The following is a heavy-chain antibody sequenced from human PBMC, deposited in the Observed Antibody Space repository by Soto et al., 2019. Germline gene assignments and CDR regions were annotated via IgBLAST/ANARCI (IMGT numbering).Heavy chain of an antibody. CDR2: ISWNSGRI. J-gene: IGHJ4*02. D-gene: IGHD3-3*01. V-gene: IGHV3-9*01. Sequence: EVQLVESGGGLVQPGRSLRLSCAASGFTFDDYAMHWVRQVPGKGLEWVSGISWNSGRIGYADSVKGRFTISRDNAKNSLYLQMNSLRAEDTALYYCAKGAITIFGVVSAHFDYWGQGTLATVSS. CDR3: AKGAITIFGVVSAHFDY. CDR1: GFTFDDYA.